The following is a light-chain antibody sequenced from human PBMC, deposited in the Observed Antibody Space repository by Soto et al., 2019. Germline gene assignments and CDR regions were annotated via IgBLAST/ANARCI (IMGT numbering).Light chain of an antibody. CDR1: QSVRSSY. Sequence: EIVLTQSPGTLSLSPGERATLSCRASQSVRSSYFAWYQQKPGQAPRLLIFGASTRAPGIPDRFGGSGSGTDFTLTISKLEPEDFALFYCQQYGNSPLNFGGGTKVDIK. CDR3: QQYGNSPLN. V-gene: IGKV3-20*01. J-gene: IGKJ4*01. CDR2: GAS.